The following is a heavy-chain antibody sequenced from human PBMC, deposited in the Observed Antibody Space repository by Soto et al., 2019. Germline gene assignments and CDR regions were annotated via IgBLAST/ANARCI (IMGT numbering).Heavy chain of an antibody. J-gene: IGHJ4*02. V-gene: IGHV4-34*01. CDR1: GVSFIGYY. CDR2: INHSGNT. Sequence: SETLSLTCAVNGVSFIGYYWNWVRHSPGKGLEWIGEINHSGNTNYNPSLKSRVTISVDASKNHFSLKVHSVTAADTAVYYCARDAKSYYYDTTKYYFDSWGQGTLVNVS. CDR3: ARDAKSYYYDTTKYYFDS. D-gene: IGHD3-3*01.